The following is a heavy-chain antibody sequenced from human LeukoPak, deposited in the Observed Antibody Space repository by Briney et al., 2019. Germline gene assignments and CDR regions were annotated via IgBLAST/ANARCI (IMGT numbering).Heavy chain of an antibody. CDR2: IYYSGST. CDR1: GGSISSYY. V-gene: IGHV4-59*01. D-gene: IGHD6-19*01. Sequence: PSETLSLTCNVSGGSISSYYWSWIRQPPGKGLEWIGYIYYSGSTNYNPSLKSRVTISVDTSKNQFSLKLSSVTAADTAVYYCARALYSSGWYRGEYYFDYWGQGTLVTASS. J-gene: IGHJ4*02. CDR3: ARALYSSGWYRGEYYFDY.